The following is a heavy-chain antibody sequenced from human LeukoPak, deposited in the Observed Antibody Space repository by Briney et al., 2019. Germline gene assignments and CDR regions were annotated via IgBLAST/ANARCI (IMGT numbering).Heavy chain of an antibody. D-gene: IGHD3-10*01. CDR2: ISSSSSYI. CDR1: GFTFSSYS. CDR3: ARVKTSYGSGSYYGMDV. Sequence: GGSLRLSCAASGFTFSSYSVNWVRQAPGKGLEWVSSISSSSSYIYYADSVKGRLTISRDNAKNSLYLQMNSLRAEDTAVYYCARVKTSYGSGSYYGMDVWGQGTTVTVSS. V-gene: IGHV3-21*01. J-gene: IGHJ6*02.